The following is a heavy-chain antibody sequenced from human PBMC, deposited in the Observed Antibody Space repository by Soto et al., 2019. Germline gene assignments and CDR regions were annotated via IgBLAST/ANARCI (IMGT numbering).Heavy chain of an antibody. D-gene: IGHD1-26*01. J-gene: IGHJ4*02. V-gene: IGHV1-3*05. CDR3: ARDVGSFDY. Sequence: HVQLVQSGAEEKKPGASVKVSCMASGYSFTTYKIHWVRQAPGQSLEWMGWVNGDSDYTVYSQNFQGRVTITRDTSANTVYMELSSLTSEDTAVYYWARDVGSFDYWGQGTLVTVSS. CDR1: GYSFTTYK. CDR2: VNGDSDYT.